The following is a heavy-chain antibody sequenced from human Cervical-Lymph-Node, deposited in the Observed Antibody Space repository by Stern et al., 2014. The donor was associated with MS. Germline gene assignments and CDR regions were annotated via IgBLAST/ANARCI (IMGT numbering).Heavy chain of an antibody. CDR3: AVLSVDADFDY. J-gene: IGHJ4*02. Sequence: VQLVESGAEVKKHGASVKVSCTASGYTFTDYAISWVRQAHGQGLEWMSCISAYNGDTNLAQEVQGRVSLTTDTATSTAYMELRSLRSDDTAVYYCAVLSVDADFDYWGQGTLVTVSS. V-gene: IGHV1-18*01. D-gene: IGHD5-18*01. CDR2: ISAYNGDT. CDR1: GYTFTDYA.